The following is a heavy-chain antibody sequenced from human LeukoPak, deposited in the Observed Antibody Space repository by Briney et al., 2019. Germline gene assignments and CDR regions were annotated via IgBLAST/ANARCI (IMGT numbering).Heavy chain of an antibody. Sequence: VASVKVSCKASGYTFTGYYMHWVRQAPGQGLEWMGWINPNSGGTNYAQKFQGRVTMTRDTSISTAYMELSRLRSDDTAVYYCARGPDCSGGSCYRFWFDPWGQGTLVTVSS. J-gene: IGHJ5*02. CDR2: INPNSGGT. CDR1: GYTFTGYY. V-gene: IGHV1-2*02. CDR3: ARGPDCSGGSCYRFWFDP. D-gene: IGHD2-15*01.